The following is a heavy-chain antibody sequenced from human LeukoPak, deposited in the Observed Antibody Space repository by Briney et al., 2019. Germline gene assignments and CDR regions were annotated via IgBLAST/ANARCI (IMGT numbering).Heavy chain of an antibody. CDR2: IYTSGST. D-gene: IGHD3-9*01. CDR3: ARAGVLRGKLVTPYYYYYYGMDV. J-gene: IGHJ6*02. CDR1: GGSISSYY. Sequence: SETLSLTCTVSGGSISSYYWSWIRQPAGKGLEWIGRIYTSGSTNYNPSLKSRVTMSVDTSKNQFSLKLSSVTAAVTAVYYCARAGVLRGKLVTPYYYYYYGMDVWGQGTTVTVSS. V-gene: IGHV4-4*07.